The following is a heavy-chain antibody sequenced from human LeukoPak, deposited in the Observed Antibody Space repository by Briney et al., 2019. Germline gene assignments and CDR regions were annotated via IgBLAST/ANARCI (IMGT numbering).Heavy chain of an antibody. Sequence: PGGSLRLSCAASGFTVSSNYMSWVRQAPGKGLEWVSVIYSSGGTYYADSVNGRFTISRHNSKNTLYLQMNSLRADDTAVYYCARDRGGPEGDWGQGTLVTVSS. J-gene: IGHJ4*02. V-gene: IGHV3-53*01. D-gene: IGHD2-15*01. CDR1: GFTVSSNY. CDR2: IYSSGGT. CDR3: ARDRGGPEGD.